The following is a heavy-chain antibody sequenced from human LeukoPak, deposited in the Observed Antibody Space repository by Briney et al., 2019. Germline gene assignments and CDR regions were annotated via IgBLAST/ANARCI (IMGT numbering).Heavy chain of an antibody. CDR2: INSDGSST. J-gene: IGHJ4*02. CDR1: GFTFSSYW. D-gene: IGHD1-26*01. Sequence: PGGSLRLSCAASGFTFSSYWMHWVRQAPGKGLVWVSRINSDGSSTSYADSVKGRFTISRDNAKNSLYLQMYSLRAEDTAVYHCARGEQLNYFAYWGQGALVTVSS. CDR3: ARGEQLNYFAY. V-gene: IGHV3-74*01.